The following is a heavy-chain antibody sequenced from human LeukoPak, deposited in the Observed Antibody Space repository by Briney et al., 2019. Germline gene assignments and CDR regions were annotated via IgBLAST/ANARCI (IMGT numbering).Heavy chain of an antibody. V-gene: IGHV4-31*03. CDR3: AKGGPYYFDY. D-gene: IGHD3-16*01. J-gene: IGHJ4*02. Sequence: SETLSLTCTVSGGSICSSSYYWSWIRQHPGKGLEWIGYIYYSGSTYYNPSLKSRVTISVDTSKNQFSLKLSSVTAADTAVYYCAKGGPYYFDYWGQGTLVTVSS. CDR2: IYYSGST. CDR1: GGSICSSSYY.